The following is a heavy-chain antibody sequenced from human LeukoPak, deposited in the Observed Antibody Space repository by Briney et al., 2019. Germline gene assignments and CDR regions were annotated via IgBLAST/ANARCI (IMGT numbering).Heavy chain of an antibody. Sequence: SETLSLTYTVSGGSISTNNYYWGWIRQPPGKGLEWIGHIYYDGRTYYNPSLKSRVTMSVDTSKNQFSLKLSSVTAADTAVYYCARHRGSSSEFDPWGLGTLVTISS. CDR1: GGSISTNNYY. J-gene: IGHJ5*02. V-gene: IGHV4-39*01. D-gene: IGHD6-6*01. CDR2: IYYDGRT. CDR3: ARHRGSSSEFDP.